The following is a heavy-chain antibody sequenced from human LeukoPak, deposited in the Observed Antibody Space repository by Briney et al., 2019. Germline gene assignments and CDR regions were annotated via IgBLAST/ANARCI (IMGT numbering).Heavy chain of an antibody. V-gene: IGHV1-69*13. CDR3: AGYCSGEGYWFDP. D-gene: IGHD2-15*01. CDR2: IIPIFGTA. Sequence: ASVKVSCKASGGTFSSYAISWVRQAPGQGLEWMGGIIPIFGTANYAQKFQGRVTITADESTSTAYMELSSLRSEDTAVYYCAGYCSGEGYWFDPWGQGTLVTVSS. J-gene: IGHJ5*02. CDR1: GGTFSSYA.